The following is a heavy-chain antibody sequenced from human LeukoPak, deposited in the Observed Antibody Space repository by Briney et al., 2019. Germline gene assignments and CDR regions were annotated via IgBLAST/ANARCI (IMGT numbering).Heavy chain of an antibody. CDR3: AKWYYYDSSGYYYGFDY. D-gene: IGHD3-22*01. V-gene: IGHV3-48*01. CDR1: GFTFSSYS. CDR2: ISSSSSTT. Sequence: GGSLRLSCAASGFTFSSYSMNWVRQAPGKGLEWVSYISSSSSTTYYADSVKGRFTISRDNSKNTLYLQMNSLRAEDTAVYYCAKWYYYDSSGYYYGFDYWGQGTLVTVSS. J-gene: IGHJ4*02.